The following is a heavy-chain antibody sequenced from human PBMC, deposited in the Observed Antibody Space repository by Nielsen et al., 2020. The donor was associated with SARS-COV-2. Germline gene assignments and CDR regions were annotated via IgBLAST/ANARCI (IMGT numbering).Heavy chain of an antibody. Sequence: ASVKVSCKASGYTFTSYYMHWVRQAPGQGLEWMGIINPSGGSTSYAQKFQGRVTMTRDTSVSTAYMELSRLRSEDTAVYYCARAVVRGVIIRAYHHYGMDVWGQGTTVTVSS. V-gene: IGHV1-46*01. J-gene: IGHJ6*02. CDR3: ARAVVRGVIIRAYHHYGMDV. D-gene: IGHD3-10*01. CDR2: INPSGGST. CDR1: GYTFTSYY.